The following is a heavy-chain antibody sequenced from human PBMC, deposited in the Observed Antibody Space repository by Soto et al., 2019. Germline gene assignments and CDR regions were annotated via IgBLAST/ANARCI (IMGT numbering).Heavy chain of an antibody. D-gene: IGHD1-26*01. CDR2: ISGSGGST. J-gene: IGHJ5*02. Sequence: KRLEWVPAISGSGGSTYYADSVKGRFTISRDNSKNTLYLQMNSLRAEDTAVYYCAKDCLSGRYQNTRVYDHCFAPWVQGTLVIGTS. V-gene: IGHV3-23*01. CDR3: AKDCLSGRYQNTRVYDHCFAP.